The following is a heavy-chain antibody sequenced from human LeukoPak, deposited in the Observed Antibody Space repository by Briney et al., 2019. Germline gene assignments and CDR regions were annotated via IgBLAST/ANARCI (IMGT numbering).Heavy chain of an antibody. CDR2: INHSGST. CDR3: VRDPPDY. V-gene: IGHV4-34*01. J-gene: IGHJ4*02. CDR1: GGSFSGYY. Sequence: SETLSLTCAVYGGSFSGYYWSWIRQPPGKGLEWIGEINHSGSTNYNPSLKSRVTISVDTSKNQFSLKLSSVTATDTAVYYCVRDPPDYWGQGTLVTVSS.